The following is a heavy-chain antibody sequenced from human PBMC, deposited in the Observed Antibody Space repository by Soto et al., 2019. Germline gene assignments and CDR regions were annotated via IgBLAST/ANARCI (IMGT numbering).Heavy chain of an antibody. V-gene: IGHV1-18*01. CDR2: INVYNGNT. CDR1: GYTFTNYG. CDR3: ARGVGSGSYYNQYNWFDP. D-gene: IGHD3-10*01. J-gene: IGHJ5*02. Sequence: QVQLVQSGGEVKKPGASVKVSCKASGYTFTNYGISWVRQAPGQGLEWMGWINVYNGNTKYAQKVQGRVTMTTDTSARTAYMELRSLRYDDTAVYYCARGVGSGSYYNQYNWFDPWGQGTLGTVAS.